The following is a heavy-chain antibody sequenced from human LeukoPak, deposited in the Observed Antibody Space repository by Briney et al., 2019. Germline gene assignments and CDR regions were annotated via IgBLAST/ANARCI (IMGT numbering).Heavy chain of an antibody. V-gene: IGHV4-59*01. Sequence: SETLSLTCSVSGGSISSYYWSWIRQPPGKGLEWIGYIYSSGSTNYTPSLKSRVTISVDTSKTQSSLKLSSVTAADTAVYYCAGGPPAGFRFDYWGQGTLVNVSS. D-gene: IGHD2-2*01. CDR1: GGSISSYY. J-gene: IGHJ4*02. CDR3: AGGPPAGFRFDY. CDR2: IYSSGST.